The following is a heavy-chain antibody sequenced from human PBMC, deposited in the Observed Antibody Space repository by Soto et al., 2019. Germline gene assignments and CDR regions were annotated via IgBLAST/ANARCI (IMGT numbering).Heavy chain of an antibody. V-gene: IGHV4-30-4*01. CDR2: ISNSGST. J-gene: IGHJ4*02. CDR1: GGSVTSDEDY. CDR3: ATESGSTYGYFDH. Sequence: PSETLSLTCTVSGGSVTSDEDYWTWIRQSPGKGLEWIGYISNSGSTGYNPPLKTRLSMSVDRSKNQFTLRLTSVTAADTAVYFCATESGSTYGYFDHWGQGTHVTVSS. D-gene: IGHD5-18*01.